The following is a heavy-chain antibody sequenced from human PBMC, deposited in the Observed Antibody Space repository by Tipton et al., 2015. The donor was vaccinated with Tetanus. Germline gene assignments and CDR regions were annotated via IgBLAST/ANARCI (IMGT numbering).Heavy chain of an antibody. CDR3: TRHVVEAVPRWFDP. V-gene: IGHV4-59*05. Sequence: GLVKPSETLSLTCTVSGGSISSYYWSWIRQPPGEGLEWIASVYYDGSAYTNPSLKSRIAISIDTSGSQFSLKVHSVTAADTAFYYCTRHVVEAVPRWFDPWGQGTLVTVSS. D-gene: IGHD2-2*01. CDR1: GGSISSYY. J-gene: IGHJ5*02. CDR2: VYYDGSA.